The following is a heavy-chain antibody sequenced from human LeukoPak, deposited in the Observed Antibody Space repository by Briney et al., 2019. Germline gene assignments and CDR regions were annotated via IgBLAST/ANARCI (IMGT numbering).Heavy chain of an antibody. Sequence: GASVKVSCKASGGTFSSYAISWVRQAPGQGLEWMGRIIPILGIANYAQKFQGRVTITADKSTSTAYMELSSMRSEDTDVYYCARDQHYDFWSGYSHAGMDVWGQGTTVTVSS. CDR2: IIPILGIA. CDR3: ARDQHYDFWSGYSHAGMDV. CDR1: GGTFSSYA. J-gene: IGHJ6*02. V-gene: IGHV1-69*04. D-gene: IGHD3-3*01.